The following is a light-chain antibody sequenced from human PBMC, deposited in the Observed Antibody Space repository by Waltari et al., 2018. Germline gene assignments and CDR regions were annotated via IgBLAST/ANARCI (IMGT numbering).Light chain of an antibody. J-gene: IGKJ2*01. CDR3: QQYNNWPDLYT. V-gene: IGKV3-15*01. CDR1: QSVSSN. CDR2: GAS. Sequence: EIVMTQSPATLSVSPGERATLSCRASQSVSSNLAWYQQKPGQAPRLLIYGASTRATGIPARFSGSGSGTEFTLTISSMQSEDSAVYYCQQYNNWPDLYTFGQGTKLEIK.